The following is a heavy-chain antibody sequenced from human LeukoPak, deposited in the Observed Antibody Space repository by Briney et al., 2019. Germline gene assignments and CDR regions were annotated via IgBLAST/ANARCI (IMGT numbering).Heavy chain of an antibody. CDR1: GGSISSGLYY. CDR3: AGGVTIVRGTSKHFDY. CDR2: IYTSGTT. V-gene: IGHV4-61*09. Sequence: SETLSLTCTVSGGSISSGLYYWSWLRQPAGRGLEWNWHIYTSGTTYYNPALESRVTITLDTSNNHFSLNLSSVTAADPGVYYCAGGVTIVRGTSKHFDYWGQGTLVTVSS. D-gene: IGHD3-10*01. J-gene: IGHJ4*02.